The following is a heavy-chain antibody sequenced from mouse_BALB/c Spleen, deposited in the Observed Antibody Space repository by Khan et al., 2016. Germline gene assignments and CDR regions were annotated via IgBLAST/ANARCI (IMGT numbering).Heavy chain of an antibody. V-gene: IGHV3-2*02. CDR3: VRRDANYVMDY. J-gene: IGHJ4*01. CDR2: IAYSGAP. Sequence: EVQLQESGPGLVKPSQSLSLTCTVTGYSITSVYAWNWVRLFPGNTLEWMGYIAYSGAPSYNPSLRDRISITRDTAKNQFFLQLHSVTTEDTATYYCVRRDANYVMDYWGQGTSVTVSS. CDR1: GYSITSVYA.